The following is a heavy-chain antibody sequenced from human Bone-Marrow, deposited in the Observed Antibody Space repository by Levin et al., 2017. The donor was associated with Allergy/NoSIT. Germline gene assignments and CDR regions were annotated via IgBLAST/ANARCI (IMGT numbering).Heavy chain of an antibody. D-gene: IGHD6-19*01. CDR2: ISGSGGST. Sequence: GESLKISCAASGFTFSSYAMSWVRQAPGKGLEWVSAISGSGGSTYYADSVKGRFTISRDNSKNTLYLQMNSLRAEDTAVYYCATQGVAALYYYYYGMDVWGQGTTVTVSS. J-gene: IGHJ6*02. CDR3: ATQGVAALYYYYYGMDV. V-gene: IGHV3-23*01. CDR1: GFTFSSYA.